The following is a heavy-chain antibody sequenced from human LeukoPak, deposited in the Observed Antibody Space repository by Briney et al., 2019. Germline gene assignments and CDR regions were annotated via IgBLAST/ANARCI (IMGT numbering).Heavy chain of an antibody. J-gene: IGHJ6*02. CDR3: ARDSGDGSGTYYPYGKEV. V-gene: IGHV3-21*01. D-gene: IGHD3-10*01. Sequence: GGSLRLSCAASGFTFSSYNMNWVRQAPGKGLEWVSSICRSSIYIYYADSVKGRFTISRDNAENSLSLQMNSLRAEDTAVYYCARDSGDGSGTYYPYGKEVWGQGTTVTVSS. CDR2: ICRSSIYI. CDR1: GFTFSSYN.